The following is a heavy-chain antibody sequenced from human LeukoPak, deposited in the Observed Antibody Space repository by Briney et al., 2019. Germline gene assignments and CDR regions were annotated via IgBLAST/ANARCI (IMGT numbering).Heavy chain of an antibody. J-gene: IGHJ4*02. CDR2: IYYSGST. Sequence: SETLSLTCTVSGGSISSSSYYWGWIRQPPGKGLEWIGSIYYSGSTYYNPSLKSRVTISVDTSKNQFSLKLSSVTAADTAVYYCAKEKQWLVPGSPFDYWGQGTLVTVSS. D-gene: IGHD6-19*01. CDR3: AKEKQWLVPGSPFDY. V-gene: IGHV4-39*07. CDR1: GGSISSSSYY.